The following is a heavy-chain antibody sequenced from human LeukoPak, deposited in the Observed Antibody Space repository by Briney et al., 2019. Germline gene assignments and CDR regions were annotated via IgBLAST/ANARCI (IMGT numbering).Heavy chain of an antibody. CDR2: ISSNGGST. V-gene: IGHV3-64*01. CDR1: GFTFSSYA. D-gene: IGHD3-22*01. CDR3: VRDDDRPDNGLDY. J-gene: IGHJ4*02. Sequence: AGGSLRLSCAASGFTFSSYAMHWVRQAPGKGLEYVSAISSNGGSTYYANSVKGRFTISRDNSKNTLYLQMGSLRAEDMAVYYCVRDDDRPDNGLDYWGQGTLVTVSS.